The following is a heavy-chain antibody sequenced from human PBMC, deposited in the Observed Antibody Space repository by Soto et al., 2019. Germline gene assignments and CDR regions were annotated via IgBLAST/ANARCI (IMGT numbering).Heavy chain of an antibody. V-gene: IGHV4-34*01. CDR2: INHSGST. CDR1: GGSFRGYH. D-gene: IGHD6-6*01. CDR3: ARGLSSSATFYHYYGMDV. Sequence: LSLTCAVYGGSFRGYHWSWIRQPPGKGLEWIGEINHSGSTNYNPSLKSRVIISLETSKNQFSLILTSVTAADTAVYYCARGLSSSATFYHYYGMDVWGQGTTVTVSS. J-gene: IGHJ6*02.